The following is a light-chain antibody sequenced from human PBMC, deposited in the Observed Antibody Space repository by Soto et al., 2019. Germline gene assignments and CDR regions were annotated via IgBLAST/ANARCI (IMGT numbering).Light chain of an antibody. CDR1: QSVNSH. Sequence: EVVMTQSPATLSVSPGERATLSCRASQSVNSHLAWYQQKPGQAPRLVIDGASSRATGVPARFSGSGSGTEFILTLSSLQSEDFAVYCCQQYNAWSLPLGEGTRVAIK. CDR2: GAS. CDR3: QQYNAWSLP. J-gene: IGKJ4*01. V-gene: IGKV3-15*01.